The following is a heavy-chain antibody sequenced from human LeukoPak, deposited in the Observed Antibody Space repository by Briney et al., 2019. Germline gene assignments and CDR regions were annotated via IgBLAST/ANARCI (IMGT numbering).Heavy chain of an antibody. CDR3: ARDRYSGSYEDY. V-gene: IGHV3-7*01. CDR1: GFTFSSYW. CDR2: IKQDGSEK. J-gene: IGHJ4*02. D-gene: IGHD1-26*01. Sequence: PGGSLRLPCAASGFTFSSYWMSWVRQAPGKGLEWVANIKQDGSEKYYVDSVKGRFTVSRDNAKNSLYLQMNGLRAEDTAVYYCARDRYSGSYEDYWGQGTLVTVSS.